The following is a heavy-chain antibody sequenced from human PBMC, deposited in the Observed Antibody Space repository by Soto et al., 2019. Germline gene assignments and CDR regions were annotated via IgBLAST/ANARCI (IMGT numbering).Heavy chain of an antibody. Sequence: EVQLVESGGGLVQPGRSLRLSCAASGFTFDDYAMHWVRQAPGQGLGWVSGISWYSGSIGYAASVKGRFTTSRDNAKNSLDLQINRLRAEDRALYYCAKGRGYRIRDGMDVWGQGTTVTVSS. V-gene: IGHV3-9*01. J-gene: IGHJ6*02. D-gene: IGHD5-18*01. CDR1: GFTFDDYA. CDR3: AKGRGYRIRDGMDV. CDR2: ISWYSGSI.